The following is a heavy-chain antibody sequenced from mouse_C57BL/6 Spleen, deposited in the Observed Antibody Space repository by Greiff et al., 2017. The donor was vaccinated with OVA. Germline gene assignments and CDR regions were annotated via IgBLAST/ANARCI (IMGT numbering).Heavy chain of an antibody. CDR1: GYSITSGYY. Sequence: VQLKESGPGLVKPSQSLSLTCSVTGYSITSGYYWNWIRQFPGNKLEWMGYISYDGSNNYNPSLKNRISITRDTSKNQFFLKLNSVTTEDTATYYCARVAPYDYDRAFDYWGQGTTLTVSS. V-gene: IGHV3-6*01. J-gene: IGHJ2*01. CDR2: ISYDGSN. CDR3: ARVAPYDYDRAFDY. D-gene: IGHD2-4*01.